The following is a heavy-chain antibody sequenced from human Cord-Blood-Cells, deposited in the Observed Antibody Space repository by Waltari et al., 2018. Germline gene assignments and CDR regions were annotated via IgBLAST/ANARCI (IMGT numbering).Heavy chain of an antibody. CDR1: GGTWSSSS. Sequence: QVQLVQSGAEVKKPGSSVKVSCKASGGTWSSSSISLGRQAPGQGLEWMGGIIPIVGTANYAQKFQGRVTITADESTSTAYMELSSLRSEDTAVYYCARSMAATKNYYYGMDVWGQGTTVTVSS. CDR3: ARSMAATKNYYYGMDV. CDR2: IIPIVGTA. V-gene: IGHV1-69*01. J-gene: IGHJ6*02. D-gene: IGHD1-26*01.